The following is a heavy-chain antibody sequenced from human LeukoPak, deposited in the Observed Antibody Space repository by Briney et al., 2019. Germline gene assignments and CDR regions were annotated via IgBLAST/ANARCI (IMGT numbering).Heavy chain of an antibody. CDR3: ARVSHSSSWPQAFDY. CDR2: IIPIFGTA. CDR1: GGTFSSYA. Sequence: SVKVSCKASGGTFSSYAISWVRQAPGQGLEWMGGIIPIFGTANYAQKFQGRVTITADESTSTAYMELSSLRSEDTAVYYCARVSHSSSWPQAFDYWGQGTLVTVSS. D-gene: IGHD6-13*01. J-gene: IGHJ4*02. V-gene: IGHV1-69*13.